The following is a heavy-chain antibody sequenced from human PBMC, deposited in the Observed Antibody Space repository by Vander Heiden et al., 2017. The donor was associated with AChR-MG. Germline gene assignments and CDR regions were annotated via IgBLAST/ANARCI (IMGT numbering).Heavy chain of an antibody. CDR1: GFTFGDYA. CDR2: IRSRAYRETT. D-gene: IGHD1-26*01. Sequence: EVQLVESGGGLVQPGWSLRLSCTGSGFTFGDYAMSWVRQAPGKGLELVGFIRSRAYRETTEYAASVRGRFTISRDNSNSIAYLQMNSLKIEDTAVYYCTRGNTVVGAKYYFDYWGQGTLVPVSS. CDR3: TRGNTVVGAKYYFDY. J-gene: IGHJ4*02. V-gene: IGHV3-49*04.